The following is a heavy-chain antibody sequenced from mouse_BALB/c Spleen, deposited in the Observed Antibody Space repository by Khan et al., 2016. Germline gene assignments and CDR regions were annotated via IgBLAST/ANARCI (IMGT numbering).Heavy chain of an antibody. CDR2: ISTYSGNT. CDR3: ARWGLRWYFDV. D-gene: IGHD2-2*01. J-gene: IGHJ1*01. Sequence: QVQLKQSGPELVRPGVSVKLSCTGSGYTFTDYAMHWVKQSHGKSLEWIGVISTYSGNTNYNQKFKGKATMTVDKSSSTASMELARMTSEDSAIYYCARWGLRWYFDVWGAGTTVTVSS. CDR1: GYTFTDYA. V-gene: IGHV1S137*01.